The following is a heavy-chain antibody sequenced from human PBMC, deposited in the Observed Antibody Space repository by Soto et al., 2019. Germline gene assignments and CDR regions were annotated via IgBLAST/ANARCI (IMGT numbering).Heavy chain of an antibody. CDR2: ISGSGGST. J-gene: IGHJ3*02. CDR1: GFTFSSYA. D-gene: IGHD3-22*01. V-gene: IGHV3-23*01. CDR3: AKVGYYDSSGYLLAFDI. Sequence: GGSLSLSCAASGFTFSSYAMSWVRQAPGKGLEWVSAISGSGGSTYYADSVKGGFTIYRENSKNTMYLQMNRLRAEDTAVYYCAKVGYYDSSGYLLAFDIWGQGTMVTV.